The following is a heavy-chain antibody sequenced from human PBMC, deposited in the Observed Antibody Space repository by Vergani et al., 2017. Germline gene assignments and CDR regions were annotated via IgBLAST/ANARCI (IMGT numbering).Heavy chain of an antibody. J-gene: IGHJ3*02. CDR3: ARELELRAFDI. Sequence: QVQLQESGPGLVKPSETLSLTCTVSGGSISSYYWSWIRQPPGKGLEWIGYIYYSGRTNYNPSLKSRVTISVDTSKNQFSLKLSSVTAADTAVYYCARELELRAFDIWGQGTMVTVSS. CDR1: GGSISSYY. V-gene: IGHV4-59*01. D-gene: IGHD1-26*01. CDR2: IYYSGRT.